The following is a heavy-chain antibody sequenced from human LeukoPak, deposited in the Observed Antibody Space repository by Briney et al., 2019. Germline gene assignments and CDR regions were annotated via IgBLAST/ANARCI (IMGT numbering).Heavy chain of an antibody. CDR2: IVPIFDTV. Sequence: ASVKVSCKASGGTFSRYAISWVRQAPGQGLEWMRGIVPIFDTVNYAQKFQDRVTITADESTSTAYIELSSLRSEDTAVYYCVRFTHSLWPSNSNYYYYYIDVWGKGTTVTISS. CDR1: GGTFSRYA. V-gene: IGHV1-69*13. CDR3: VRFTHSLWPSNSNYYYYYIDV. D-gene: IGHD2-21*01. J-gene: IGHJ6*03.